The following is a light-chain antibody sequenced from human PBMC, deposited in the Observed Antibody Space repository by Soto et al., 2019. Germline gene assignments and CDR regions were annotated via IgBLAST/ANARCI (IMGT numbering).Light chain of an antibody. Sequence: DIQMTQSPSTLSASVVDRVTITCLASQSISSWLAWYQQKPGKAPKLLIYKASSLESGVPSRFSGSGSGTEFTLTISSLQPEDFATYYCLQDYNYPRTFGQGTKVDIK. V-gene: IGKV1-5*03. CDR2: KAS. CDR1: QSISSW. CDR3: LQDYNYPRT. J-gene: IGKJ1*01.